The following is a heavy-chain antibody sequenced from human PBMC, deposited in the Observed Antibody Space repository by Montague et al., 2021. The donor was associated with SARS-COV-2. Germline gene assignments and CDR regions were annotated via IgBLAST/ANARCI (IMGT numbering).Heavy chain of an antibody. CDR3: ARHGPYDYYNSRYFDL. CDR1: GGSISSRTYY. J-gene: IGHJ2*01. D-gene: IGHD3-16*01. CDR2: IFYGGST. Sequence: SETLSLTCIVSGGSISSRTYYWGWIRQPPGKGREWIGSIFYGGSTYYNPSLKSRVTISVDTSKNQFSLNLSSVTAADTAVYDCARHGPYDYYNSRYFDLWGRGTLVTVSS. V-gene: IGHV4-39*01.